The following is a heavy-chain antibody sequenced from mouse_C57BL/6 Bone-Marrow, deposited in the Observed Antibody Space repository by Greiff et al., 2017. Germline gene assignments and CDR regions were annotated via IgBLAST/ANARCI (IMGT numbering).Heavy chain of an antibody. CDR2: ISDGGSYT. D-gene: IGHD1-1*01. V-gene: IGHV5-4*01. J-gene: IGHJ1*03. CDR3: ARDCSNYWYFDV. CDR1: GFTFSSYA. Sequence: EVMLVESGGGLVKPGGSLKLSCAASGFTFSSYAMSWVRQTPETRLEWVATISDGGSYTYYPDNVKGRFTISRDNAKNNLYLQMSHLKSEDTAMYYCARDCSNYWYFDVWGTGTTVTVSS.